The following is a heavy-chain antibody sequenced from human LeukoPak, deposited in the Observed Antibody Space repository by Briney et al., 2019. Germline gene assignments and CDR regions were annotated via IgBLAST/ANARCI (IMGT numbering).Heavy chain of an antibody. D-gene: IGHD5-24*01. CDR2: INTNTGNP. J-gene: IGHJ4*02. CDR3: ARVGEMATIPFGY. CDR1: GYTFTSYG. V-gene: IGHV7-4-1*02. Sequence: ASVKVSCKASGYTFTSYGISWVRQAPGQGLEWMGWINTNTGNPTYAQGFTGRFVFSLDTSVSTAYLQISSLKAEDTAVYYCARVGEMATIPFGYWGQGTLVTVSS.